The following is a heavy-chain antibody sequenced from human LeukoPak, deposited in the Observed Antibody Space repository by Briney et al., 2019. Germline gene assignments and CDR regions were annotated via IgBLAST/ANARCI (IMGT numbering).Heavy chain of an antibody. Sequence: PGGSLRLSCAASGFTFSSYEMNWVRQAPGKGLEWVSYISSSASTKYYADSVKGRFTISRDNAKKSLYLQMDSLRAEDTAVYYCARETHDGLDYWGQGTVVTVSS. D-gene: IGHD1-1*01. J-gene: IGHJ4*02. CDR1: GFTFSSYE. CDR2: ISSSASTK. CDR3: ARETHDGLDY. V-gene: IGHV3-48*03.